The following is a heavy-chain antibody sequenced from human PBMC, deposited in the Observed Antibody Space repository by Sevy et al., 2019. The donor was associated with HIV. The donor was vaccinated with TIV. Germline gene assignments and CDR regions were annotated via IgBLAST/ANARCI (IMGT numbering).Heavy chain of an antibody. Sequence: LGGSLRLSCAASGFTFSVHYMSWLRQAPGKGLEWLAYMSGGGTMVGYAESVKGRLTISRDNAKNSVFKEVNSQRAGETAMYYCARDRHFSAPGTRTTRGYFDSWGQGTLVTVSS. V-gene: IGHV3-11*04. CDR2: MSGGGTMV. CDR1: GFTFSVHY. CDR3: ARDRHFSAPGTRTTRGYFDS. D-gene: IGHD1-26*01. J-gene: IGHJ4*01.